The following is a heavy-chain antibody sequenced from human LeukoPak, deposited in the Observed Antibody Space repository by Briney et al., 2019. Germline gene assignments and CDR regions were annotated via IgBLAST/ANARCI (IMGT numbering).Heavy chain of an antibody. J-gene: IGHJ4*02. CDR2: VSVEGIGR. D-gene: IGHD4-11*01. CDR1: GFTFSPYT. Sequence: GRSLKLSCEASGFTFSPYTFYWFRQPPGKGLEWVASVSVEGIGRFFPGSVEGRFTISRDNSKNTVYLQLNSLRPEDTAVYFCATVTKVNVDFWGQGTLVTVSS. CDR3: ATVTKVNVDF. V-gene: IGHV3-30-3*01.